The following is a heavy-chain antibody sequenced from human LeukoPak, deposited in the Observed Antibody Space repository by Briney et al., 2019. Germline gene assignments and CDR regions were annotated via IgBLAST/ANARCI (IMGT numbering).Heavy chain of an antibody. J-gene: IGHJ4*02. CDR2: IIPILGIA. CDR1: GGTFSSYA. CDR3: ARSRRVDFTMSWVY. Sequence: GASVKVSCKASGGTFSSYAISWVRQAPGQGLEWMGRIIPILGIANYAQKFQGRVTMTRDTSTSTVYMELSSLRSEDTAVYYCARSRRVDFTMSWVYWGQGTLVTVSS. D-gene: IGHD3-10*02. V-gene: IGHV1-69*04.